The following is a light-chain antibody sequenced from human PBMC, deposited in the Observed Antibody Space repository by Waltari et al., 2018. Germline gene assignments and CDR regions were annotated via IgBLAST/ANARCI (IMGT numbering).Light chain of an antibody. V-gene: IGKV4-1*01. CDR1: QSLLFASNNQNY. Sequence: DIVMTQSPDSLAVSLGERATINCKSSQSLLFASNNQNYLSWYQQRPGQSPRLFIYWASTRASGVPERFNGSGSGTDFTLTISGLQAEDVAVYYCQQYYSTPWTFGQGTKVEIK. J-gene: IGKJ1*01. CDR2: WAS. CDR3: QQYYSTPWT.